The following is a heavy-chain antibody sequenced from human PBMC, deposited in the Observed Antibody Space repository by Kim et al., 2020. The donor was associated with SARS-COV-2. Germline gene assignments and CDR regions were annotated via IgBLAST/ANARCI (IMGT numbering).Heavy chain of an antibody. Sequence: SVKGRFTISRDNSKNTLYLQMNSLRAEDTAVYYCAKDRENLCWYGGPFDYWGQGTLVTVSS. V-gene: IGHV3-23*01. CDR3: AKDRENLCWYGGPFDY. J-gene: IGHJ4*02. D-gene: IGHD6-13*01.